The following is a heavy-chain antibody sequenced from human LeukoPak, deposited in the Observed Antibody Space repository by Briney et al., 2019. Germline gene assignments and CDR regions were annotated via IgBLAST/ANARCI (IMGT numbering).Heavy chain of an antibody. D-gene: IGHD3-16*02. Sequence: SETLSLTCTVSGGSISSSSYYCGWIRQPPGKGVEWFASIYYSGSTFDNPSLKSRVTISVDTSKNKFSLKLTSVTATDTAVYYCARQYVWGSYRYRYFDLWGRGTQVSVSS. V-gene: IGHV4-39*01. J-gene: IGHJ2*01. CDR2: IYYSGST. CDR1: GGSISSSSYY. CDR3: ARQYVWGSYRYRYFDL.